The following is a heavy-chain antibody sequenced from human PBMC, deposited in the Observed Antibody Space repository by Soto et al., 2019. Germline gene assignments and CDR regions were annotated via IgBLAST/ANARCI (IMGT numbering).Heavy chain of an antibody. CDR2: ISGSGGST. CDR3: AKSALRFLEWLLPYYYYYMDV. V-gene: IGHV3-23*01. CDR1: GFTFSSYA. Sequence: GGSLRLSCAASGFTFSSYAMSWVRQAPGKGLEWVSAISGSGGSTYYAESVKGRFTISRDNAKNTLYLQMNSLRAEDTAVYYCAKSALRFLEWLLPYYYYYMDVWGKGTTVTVSS. J-gene: IGHJ6*03. D-gene: IGHD3-3*01.